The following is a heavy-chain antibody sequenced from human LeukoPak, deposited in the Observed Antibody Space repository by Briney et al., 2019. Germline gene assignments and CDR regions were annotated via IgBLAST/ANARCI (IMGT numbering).Heavy chain of an antibody. V-gene: IGHV4-4*02. Sequence: PSETLSLTCAVSGDSISTTYWWTWVRQPPGKGLEWIGEVFHTGSTNYNPSLKSRVTISVDKSNNQFSLKMIPVTAADTAVYYCARDVPGSGVNLDHWGQGTLVSVSS. CDR2: VFHTGST. CDR3: ARDVPGSGVNLDH. D-gene: IGHD3-10*01. J-gene: IGHJ4*02. CDR1: GDSISTTYW.